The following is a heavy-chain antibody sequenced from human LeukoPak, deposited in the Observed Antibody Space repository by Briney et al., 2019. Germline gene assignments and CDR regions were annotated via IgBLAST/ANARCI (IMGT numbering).Heavy chain of an antibody. J-gene: IGHJ6*02. CDR3: ARALWYYGMDV. D-gene: IGHD2-21*01. V-gene: IGHV4-34*01. Sequence: SETLSLTCAVYGGSFSGYYWSWIRQPPGKGLEWIGEINHSGSTNYNPSLKSRVTISVDTSKNQFSLKLSSVTAADTAVYYCARALWYYGMDVWGQGTTVTVSS. CDR1: GGSFSGYY. CDR2: INHSGST.